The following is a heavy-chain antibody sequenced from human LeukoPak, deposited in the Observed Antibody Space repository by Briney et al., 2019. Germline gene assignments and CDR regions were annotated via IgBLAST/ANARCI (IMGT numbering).Heavy chain of an antibody. D-gene: IGHD3-9*01. CDR1: GFTFSSYG. V-gene: IGHV3-30*18. Sequence: PGRSLRLSCAASGFTFSSYGMHWVRQAPGKGLEWVAVISYDGSNKYYADSVKGRFTISRDNSKNTLYLQMNSLRAEDTAVYYCAKDMGDWFFAFDIWGQGTMVTVSS. CDR3: AKDMGDWFFAFDI. J-gene: IGHJ3*02. CDR2: ISYDGSNK.